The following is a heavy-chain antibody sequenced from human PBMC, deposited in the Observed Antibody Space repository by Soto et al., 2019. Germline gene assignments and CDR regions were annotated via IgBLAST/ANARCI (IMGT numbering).Heavy chain of an antibody. V-gene: IGHV3-53*01. CDR3: ARDSGMIRGSYGVDV. J-gene: IGHJ6*02. Sequence: GGSLRLSCAASGFTFEDFAMNWVRQAPGKGPEWVSVIYRSGATYYPDSVRGRFTASRDYSHNTLYLQMDSLRVEDTAVYYCARDSGMIRGSYGVDVWGPGTTVTVSS. D-gene: IGHD3-10*01. CDR2: IYRSGAT. CDR1: GFTFEDFA.